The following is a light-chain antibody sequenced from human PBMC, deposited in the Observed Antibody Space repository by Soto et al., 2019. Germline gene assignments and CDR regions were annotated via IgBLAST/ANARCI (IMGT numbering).Light chain of an antibody. CDR1: QVIMNY. V-gene: IGKV1-27*01. CDR3: QKYNSAPQT. CDR2: GAS. J-gene: IGKJ1*01. Sequence: DVHMTQSPSSLSASVGDRVTITCRASQVIMNYLAWYQHKPGKPPTVLIYGASTLQSGVPSRLSGTQSGTEFTLTISSLQPEDVATYYCQKYNSAPQTLGQGTKVDIK.